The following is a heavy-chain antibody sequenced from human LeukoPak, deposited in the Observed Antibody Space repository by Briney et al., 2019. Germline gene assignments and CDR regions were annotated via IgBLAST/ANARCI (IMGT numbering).Heavy chain of an antibody. CDR3: ATTQQWLASYY. V-gene: IGHV4-59*08. CDR2: FYNSGST. Sequence: PSETLSLTCTFSGGSISSYYWTWFRQPPGKGLEWIGSFYNSGSTSYNPSLGGRVTISLDTSKSLFSLKLTSVTAADSAIYYCATTQQWLASYYWGQRTLVTVSS. CDR1: GGSISSYY. J-gene: IGHJ4*02. D-gene: IGHD6-19*01.